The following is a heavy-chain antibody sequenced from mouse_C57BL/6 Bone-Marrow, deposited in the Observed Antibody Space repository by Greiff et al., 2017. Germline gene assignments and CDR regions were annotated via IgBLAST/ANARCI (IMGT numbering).Heavy chain of an antibody. V-gene: IGHV1-72*01. J-gene: IGHJ3*01. CDR3: ARDYYGSSPAWFAY. Sequence: QVQLQQPGAELVKPGASVKLSCKASGYTFTSYWMHWVKQRPGRGLEWIGRIDPNSGGTKYNEKFKSKATLTVDKPSSTAYMQLSSLTSEESAVYYCARDYYGSSPAWFAYWGQGTLVTVSA. CDR1: GYTFTSYW. CDR2: IDPNSGGT. D-gene: IGHD1-1*01.